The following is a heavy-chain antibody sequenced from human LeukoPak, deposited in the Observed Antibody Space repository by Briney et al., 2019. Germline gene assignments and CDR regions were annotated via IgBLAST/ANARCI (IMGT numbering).Heavy chain of an antibody. CDR3: ARERVTTTSFDY. D-gene: IGHD2/OR15-2a*01. CDR2: ISSSSSYI. V-gene: IGHV3-21*01. CDR1: GFTFSSYS. Sequence: GGSLRLSCAASGFTFSSYSMNWVHQAPGKGLEWVSSISSSSSYIYYADSVKGRFTISRDNAKNSLYLQMNSLRAEDTAVYYCARERVTTTSFDYWGQGVLVTVSS. J-gene: IGHJ4*02.